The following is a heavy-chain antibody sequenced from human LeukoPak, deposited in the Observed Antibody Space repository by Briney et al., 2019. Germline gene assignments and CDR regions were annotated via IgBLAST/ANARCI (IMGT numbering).Heavy chain of an antibody. Sequence: SETLSLTCAVYGGSFSGYYWSWIRQPPGKGLEWIGEINHSGSTNYNPSLKSRVTISVDTSKNQFSLKLSSVTAADTAVYYCARQYGSGSLYYYYYYMDVWGKGTTVTVSS. D-gene: IGHD3-10*01. CDR3: ARQYGSGSLYYYYYYMDV. V-gene: IGHV4-34*01. J-gene: IGHJ6*03. CDR2: INHSGST. CDR1: GGSFSGYY.